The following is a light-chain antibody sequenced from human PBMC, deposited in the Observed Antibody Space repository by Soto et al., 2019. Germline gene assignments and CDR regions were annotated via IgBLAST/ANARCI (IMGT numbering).Light chain of an antibody. CDR2: RAS. Sequence: EIGMTQSPATLSVARGGSATLSCRASQHVSSNFAWYRQKPGQAPTLVIYRASTRATGIPARYSGSGSGTEFTLPISSLQSEDCAVYYCQQYNNWPYTFGQGTKLEIQ. J-gene: IGKJ2*01. CDR1: QHVSSN. V-gene: IGKV3-15*01. CDR3: QQYNNWPYT.